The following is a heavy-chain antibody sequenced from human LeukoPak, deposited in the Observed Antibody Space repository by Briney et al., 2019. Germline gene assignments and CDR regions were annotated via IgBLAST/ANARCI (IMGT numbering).Heavy chain of an antibody. CDR3: ARRAVAYYYYYYMDV. V-gene: IGHV1-69*06. D-gene: IGHD6-19*01. CDR1: GYTFTGYY. J-gene: IGHJ6*03. CDR2: IIPIFGTA. Sequence: SVKVSCKASGYTFTGYYMHWVRQAPGQGLEWMGGIIPIFGTANYAQKFQGRVTITADKSTSTAYMELSSLRSEDTAVYYCARRAVAYYYYYYMDVWGKGTTVTVSS.